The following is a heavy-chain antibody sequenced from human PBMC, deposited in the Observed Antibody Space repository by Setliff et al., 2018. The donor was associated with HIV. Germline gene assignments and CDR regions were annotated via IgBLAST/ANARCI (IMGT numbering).Heavy chain of an antibody. Sequence: SETLSLTCTVSGGSISGYHWNWLRQTPGKGLEWIGYIYTSRGTNYNHSLRTRVIISVDTSNQFSLKLSSVTAADAAVYYCARSPSYSSSWEYYFDYWGQGILVTVSS. D-gene: IGHD6-13*01. CDR3: ARSPSYSSSWEYYFDY. J-gene: IGHJ4*02. V-gene: IGHV4-4*09. CDR2: IYTSRGT. CDR1: GGSISGYH.